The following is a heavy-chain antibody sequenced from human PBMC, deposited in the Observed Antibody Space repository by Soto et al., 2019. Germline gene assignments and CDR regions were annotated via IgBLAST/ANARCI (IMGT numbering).Heavy chain of an antibody. CDR1: GFTFSSYA. D-gene: IGHD2-21*02. V-gene: IGHV3-23*01. J-gene: IGHJ3*02. CDR3: AAYSYCGGDCYSLPTDHRHNHDAFEI. CDR2: ISGSGGST. Sequence: GGSLRLSCAASGFTFSSYAMSWVRQAPGKGLEWVSAISGSGGSTYYADSVKGRFTISRDNSKNTLYLQMNSLRAEDTAVYYWAAYSYCGGDCYSLPTDHRHNHDAFEILGQETMDTVS.